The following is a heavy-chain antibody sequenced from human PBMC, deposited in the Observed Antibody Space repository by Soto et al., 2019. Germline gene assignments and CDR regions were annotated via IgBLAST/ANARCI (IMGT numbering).Heavy chain of an antibody. J-gene: IGHJ4*02. CDR1: GFTFSSYA. CDR3: AKARDRAYSGPDTDDY. D-gene: IGHD5-18*01. CDR2: ISGSGGST. Sequence: EVQLLESGGGLVQHGGSLRLSCAASGFTFSSYAMSWVRQAPGKGLEWVSAISGSGGSTYYADYVKGRFTISRDNSKNTLYLQLNSRRAEETAVYYCAKARDRAYSGPDTDDYWGQGTLVTVSS. V-gene: IGHV3-23*01.